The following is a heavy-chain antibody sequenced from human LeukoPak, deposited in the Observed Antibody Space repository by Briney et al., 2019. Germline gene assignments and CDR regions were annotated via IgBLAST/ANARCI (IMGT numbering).Heavy chain of an antibody. V-gene: IGHV4-4*07. J-gene: IGHJ4*02. Sequence: PSETLSPTCTVSGVSISGDYWSWFRQPAGKGLEWIGRIYTGGSTNYNPSLKSRVTISADTSKNQFSLKLKSVTAADTAVYYCARDGSPAYWGQGTPVTVSS. CDR2: IYTGGST. CDR3: ARDGSPAY. CDR1: GVSISGDY. D-gene: IGHD1-26*01.